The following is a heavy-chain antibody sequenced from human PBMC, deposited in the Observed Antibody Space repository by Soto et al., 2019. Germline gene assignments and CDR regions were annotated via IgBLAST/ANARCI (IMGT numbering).Heavy chain of an antibody. CDR3: ARDLGYCSSTSCYDYYYYYMDV. CDR2: IIAVNGNT. J-gene: IGHJ6*03. CDR1: GYTFTDYT. Sequence: GASVKVSCKASGYTFTDYTIHWVRLAPGQRLEWIGWIIAVNGNTKYSQNFQGRVTITRDTSASTAYMVLSSLRSEDTAVYYCARDLGYCSSTSCYDYYYYYMDVWGKGTTVTVSS. D-gene: IGHD2-2*01. V-gene: IGHV1-3*01.